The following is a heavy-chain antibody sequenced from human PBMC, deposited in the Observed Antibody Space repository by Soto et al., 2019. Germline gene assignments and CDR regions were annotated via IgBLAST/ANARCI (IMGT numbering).Heavy chain of an antibody. CDR3: ARVGIEQWLSWATPEWFDP. J-gene: IGHJ5*02. CDR1: GYTFTSYG. Sequence: ASVKVSCKASGYTFTSYGISWVRQAPGQGLEWMGWISAYNGNTNYAQKLQGRVTMTTDTSTSTAYMELRSLRSDDTAVYYCARVGIEQWLSWATPEWFDPWGQGTLVTVSS. D-gene: IGHD6-19*01. V-gene: IGHV1-18*01. CDR2: ISAYNGNT.